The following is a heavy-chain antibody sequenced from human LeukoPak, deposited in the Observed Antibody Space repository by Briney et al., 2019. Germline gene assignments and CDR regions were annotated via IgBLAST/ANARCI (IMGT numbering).Heavy chain of an antibody. D-gene: IGHD1-26*01. V-gene: IGHV3-30*01. CDR3: ARDLGKWELIQGVLDY. Sequence: GGSLRLSCAASGFTFSSYTMHWVRQAPGKGLEWVAVISYDGSNEYYADSVNGRFTISRDNSKNTLYLQMNSLRAEDTAVYYCARDLGKWELIQGVLDYWGQGTLVTVSA. CDR1: GFTFSSYT. CDR2: ISYDGSNE. J-gene: IGHJ4*02.